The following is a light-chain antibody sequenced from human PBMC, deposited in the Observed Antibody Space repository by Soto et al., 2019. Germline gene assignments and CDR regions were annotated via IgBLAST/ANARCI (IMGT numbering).Light chain of an antibody. CDR3: SSYTSSSTLGV. Sequence: QSALTQPPSVSGSPGQSVTISCTGTSSDVGSYNRVSWYHQPPGTAPKLMIYEVSSRPSWVPDRFSGSKSGNTASVTISGRQAEDEADYYCSSYTSSSTLGVFGTGTKLTVL. V-gene: IGLV2-18*02. CDR1: SSDVGSYNR. CDR2: EVS. J-gene: IGLJ1*01.